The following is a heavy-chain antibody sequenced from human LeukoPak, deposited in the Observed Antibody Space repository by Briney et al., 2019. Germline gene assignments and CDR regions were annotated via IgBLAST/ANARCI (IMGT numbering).Heavy chain of an antibody. V-gene: IGHV3-7*02. CDR2: IKHDGRDK. D-gene: IGHD2-15*01. CDR1: GFTFSTYW. CDR3: VKFCGSCYVGLDC. J-gene: IGHJ4*02. Sequence: GGSLRLSCAASGFTFSTYWMTWVRQAPGKGLEWVANIKHDGRDKYYLDSVKGRFTISRDNSKNTLYLQVNSLRAEDTAVYYCVKFCGSCYVGLDCGGRGPLVTVSS.